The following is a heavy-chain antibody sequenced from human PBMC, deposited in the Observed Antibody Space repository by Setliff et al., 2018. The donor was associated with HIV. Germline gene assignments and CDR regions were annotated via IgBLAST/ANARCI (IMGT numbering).Heavy chain of an antibody. Sequence: GGSLRLSCAASGFTFDDYAMHWVRQAPGKGLEWVSGICWNSGSIGYADSVKGRFTISRDNAKNSLYLQMNSLRAEDTALYYCAKDIRHSGYDHFDYWGQGTLVTVSS. CDR1: GFTFDDYA. D-gene: IGHD5-12*01. CDR3: AKDIRHSGYDHFDY. V-gene: IGHV3-9*01. J-gene: IGHJ4*02. CDR2: ICWNSGSI.